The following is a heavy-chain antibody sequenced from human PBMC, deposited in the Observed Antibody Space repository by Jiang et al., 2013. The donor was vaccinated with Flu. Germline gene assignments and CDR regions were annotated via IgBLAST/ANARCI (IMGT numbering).Heavy chain of an antibody. V-gene: IGHV1-3*01. J-gene: IGHJ4*02. CDR3: AREKDYIWGTYRYDFDY. D-gene: IGHD3-16*02. CDR1: GYTFTSYA. CDR2: INAGNGNT. Sequence: GAEVKKPGASVKVSCEASGYTFTSYAMHWVRQAPGQRLEWMGWINAGNGNTKYSQKFQGRVTITRDTSASTAYMELSSLRSEDTAVYYCAREKDYIWGTYRYDFDYWGQGTLVTVSS.